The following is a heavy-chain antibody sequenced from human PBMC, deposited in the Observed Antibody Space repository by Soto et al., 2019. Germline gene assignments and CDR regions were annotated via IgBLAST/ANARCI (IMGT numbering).Heavy chain of an antibody. CDR2: IKSKTDGGTT. V-gene: IGHV3-15*01. J-gene: IGHJ6*03. D-gene: IGHD5-12*01. CDR3: TTDLPLRLYYYMDV. CDR1: GFTFSNAW. Sequence: GGSLRLSCAASGFTFSNAWMSWVRQAPGKGLEWVGRIKSKTDGGTTDYAAPVKGRFTISRDDSKNTLYLQMNSLKTEDTAVYYCTTDLPLRLYYYMDVWGKGTTVTVSS.